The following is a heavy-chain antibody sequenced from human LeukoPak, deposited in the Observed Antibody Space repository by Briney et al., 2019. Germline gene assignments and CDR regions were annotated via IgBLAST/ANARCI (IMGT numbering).Heavy chain of an antibody. D-gene: IGHD3-10*01. Sequence: ASVKVSCKASGYTFTSYYMHWVRQAPGQGHEWMGGINPSGGSTSYAQKFQGRLTMTRDTSTSTVYMELSSLRSEDTAVYYCARDRGEGYYFDYWGQGTLVTVSS. CDR3: ARDRGEGYYFDY. CDR2: INPSGGST. V-gene: IGHV1-46*01. J-gene: IGHJ4*02. CDR1: GYTFTSYY.